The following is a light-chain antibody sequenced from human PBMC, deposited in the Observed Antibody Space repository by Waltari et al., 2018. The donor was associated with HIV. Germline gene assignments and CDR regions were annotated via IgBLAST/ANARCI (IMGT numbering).Light chain of an antibody. V-gene: IGLV1-47*01. CDR1: SSNIGSKY. Sequence: QSVLTQPPSASGTPGQRVTISCSGSSSNIGSKYVYWYQQLPGTAPKLLIYRNYQRPSGVPDRFSGSKSDTSASLAISGLRSDDEADYYCAAWDDSLSGYVFGTGTKVTVL. J-gene: IGLJ1*01. CDR2: RNY. CDR3: AAWDDSLSGYV.